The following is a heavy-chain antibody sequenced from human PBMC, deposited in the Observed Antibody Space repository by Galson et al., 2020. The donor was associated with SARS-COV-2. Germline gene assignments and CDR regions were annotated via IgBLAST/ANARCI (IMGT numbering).Heavy chain of an antibody. V-gene: IGHV3-7*03. CDR2: IKQDGNEK. J-gene: IGHJ3*01. CDR1: GFTFNNYW. Sequence: GGSLRLSCAASGFTFNNYWMSWVRQAPGKGLDWVANIKQDGNEKYYADSVTGRFTISRDNAKNSLYLQMNSLRAEDTAVYYCARVGSSSWFFDYWGQVTMVTVSS. CDR3: ARVGSSSWFFDY. D-gene: IGHD6-13*01.